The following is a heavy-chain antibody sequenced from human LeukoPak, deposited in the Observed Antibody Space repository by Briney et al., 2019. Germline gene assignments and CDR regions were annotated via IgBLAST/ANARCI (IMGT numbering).Heavy chain of an antibody. V-gene: IGHV4-4*02. CDR2: IYHSGST. CDR3: ARAAEGLNIVVVPAAEDAFDI. Sequence: SGTLSLTCAVSGGSISSSNWWSWVRQPPGKGLEWIGEIYHSGSTNYNPSLKSRVTISVDKSKNQFSLKLSSVTAADTAVYYCARAAEGLNIVVVPAAEDAFDIWGQGTMVTVSS. CDR1: GGSISSSNW. D-gene: IGHD2-2*01. J-gene: IGHJ3*02.